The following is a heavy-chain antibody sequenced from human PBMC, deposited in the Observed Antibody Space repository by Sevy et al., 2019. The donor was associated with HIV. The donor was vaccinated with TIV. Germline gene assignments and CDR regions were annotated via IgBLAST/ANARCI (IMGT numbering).Heavy chain of an antibody. Sequence: GGSLRLSCAASGFAVSTYYMSWVRQAPGRGLEWVSVIYSSDATYYADSVKGRFTMSRDNSRNTLYLQMSSLRAEDTVIYYCVRAPPYNWNSKDFDYWGQGTLVTVSS. D-gene: IGHD1-7*01. J-gene: IGHJ4*02. V-gene: IGHV3-66*01. CDR1: GFAVSTYY. CDR3: VRAPPYNWNSKDFDY. CDR2: IYSSDAT.